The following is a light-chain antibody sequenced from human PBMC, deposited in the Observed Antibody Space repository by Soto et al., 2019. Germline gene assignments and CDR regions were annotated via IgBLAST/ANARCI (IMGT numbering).Light chain of an antibody. J-gene: IGLJ1*01. V-gene: IGLV1-40*01. CDR1: SSNLGAGYD. CDR2: GNT. CDR3: QSWDISLCGYV. Sequence: QSVLTQPPTVSVSPAQRVTISCTGSSSNLGAGYDAHWFQFLPGTAPKLLIYGNTNRPSGVPDRFSGSKSATSASLAITGLQSEDEAEYFCQSWDISLCGYVFGSGTKVTVL.